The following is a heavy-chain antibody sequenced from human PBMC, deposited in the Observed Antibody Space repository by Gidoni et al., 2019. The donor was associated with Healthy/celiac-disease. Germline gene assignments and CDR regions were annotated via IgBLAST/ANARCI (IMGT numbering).Heavy chain of an antibody. CDR1: GFSLSTSGVG. D-gene: IGHD1-26*01. Sequence: QITLKESGPTLVQPTQTLTLTCTFSGFSLSTSGVGVGWIRQPPGKALEWLALIDWNDDKRYSPSLKSRLTITKDTTKNQVVLTMTNMDPVDTATYYCAHRDSGSYSSLEDAFDIWGQGTMVTVSS. V-gene: IGHV2-5*01. CDR3: AHRDSGSYSSLEDAFDI. CDR2: IDWNDDK. J-gene: IGHJ3*02.